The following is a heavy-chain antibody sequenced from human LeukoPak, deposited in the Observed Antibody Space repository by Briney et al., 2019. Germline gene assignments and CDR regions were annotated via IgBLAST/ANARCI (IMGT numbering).Heavy chain of an antibody. Sequence: GGSLRLSCAASGFTFSSYAMSWVRQAPGKGLEWVSAISGSGGYTYYADSVKGRFTISRDNSKYTLYLQMNSLRAEDTAVYYCAKAAVIGDRAGGHIWGQGTMVTVSS. D-gene: IGHD3-10*01. CDR2: ISGSGGYT. J-gene: IGHJ3*02. CDR3: AKAAVIGDRAGGHI. V-gene: IGHV3-23*01. CDR1: GFTFSSYA.